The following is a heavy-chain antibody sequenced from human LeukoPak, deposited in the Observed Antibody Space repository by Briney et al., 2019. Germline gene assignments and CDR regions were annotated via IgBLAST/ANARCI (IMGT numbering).Heavy chain of an antibody. V-gene: IGHV3-21*01. CDR3: ASRSIAAARVSGY. Sequence: SGGSLRLSCAASGFTFSSYSMNWVRQAPGKGLEWVSSISSSSSYIYYADSVRGRFTISRDNAKNSLYLQMNSLRAEDTAVYYCASRSIAAARVSGYWGQGTLVTVSS. D-gene: IGHD6-13*01. CDR2: ISSSSSYI. J-gene: IGHJ4*02. CDR1: GFTFSSYS.